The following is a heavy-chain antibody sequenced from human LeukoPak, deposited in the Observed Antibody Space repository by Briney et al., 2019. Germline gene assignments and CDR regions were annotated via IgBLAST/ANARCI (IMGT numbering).Heavy chain of an antibody. Sequence: GGSLRLSCAASGFTFSNSAMSWVRQAPGKGPEWVSTLSGSGITTYYADSVKGRFTISRNNSKNTLYLQMNSLRAEDTAVYYCAKGIYSSGWSYFDYWGHGTLVTVSS. D-gene: IGHD6-19*01. J-gene: IGHJ4*01. CDR1: GFTFSNSA. CDR2: LSGSGITT. CDR3: AKGIYSSGWSYFDY. V-gene: IGHV3-23*01.